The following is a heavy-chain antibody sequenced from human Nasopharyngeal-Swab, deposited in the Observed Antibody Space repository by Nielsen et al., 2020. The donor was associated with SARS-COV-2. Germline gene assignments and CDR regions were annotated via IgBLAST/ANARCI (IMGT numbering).Heavy chain of an antibody. CDR2: TWFDGSTE. J-gene: IGHJ3*02. V-gene: IGHV3-33*01. CDR1: GFTFSSCV. CDR3: VREGGRSYGAFDI. Sequence: GGSLRLSCAASGFTFSSCVMHWVRQAPGKGLEWVALTWFDGSTEDYGDSVKGRFTVSRDNSKNTLYLQMNSLRAEDTAVYYCVREGGRSYGAFDIWGQGTMVTVSS. D-gene: IGHD1-26*01.